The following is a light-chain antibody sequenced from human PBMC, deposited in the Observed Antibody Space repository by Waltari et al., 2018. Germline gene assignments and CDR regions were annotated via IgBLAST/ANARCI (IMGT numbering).Light chain of an antibody. CDR3: QQYYIPPFT. Sequence: EIVMTQSPATLSVSPGEGATLSCRASQSVSSKLAWYQLKPGQAPRLLIYDASSRATGIPARFSGSGSGTEFTLTISSLQSEDFAVYYCQQYYIPPFTFGPGTKVDI. CDR1: QSVSSK. J-gene: IGKJ3*01. CDR2: DAS. V-gene: IGKV3D-15*01.